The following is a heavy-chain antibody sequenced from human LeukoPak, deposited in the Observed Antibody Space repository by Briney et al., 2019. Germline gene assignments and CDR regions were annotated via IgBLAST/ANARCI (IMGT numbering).Heavy chain of an antibody. J-gene: IGHJ5*02. CDR3: ARGDPENWFDP. CDR1: GGSFSDYY. CDR2: INHSGST. V-gene: IGHV4-34*01. Sequence: PSETLSLTCAVYGGSFSDYYWSWIRQPPGKGLEWIGEINHSGSTNYNPSLKSRVTISVDTSKNQFSLKLSSVTAADTAVYYCARGDPENWFDPWGQGTLVTASS.